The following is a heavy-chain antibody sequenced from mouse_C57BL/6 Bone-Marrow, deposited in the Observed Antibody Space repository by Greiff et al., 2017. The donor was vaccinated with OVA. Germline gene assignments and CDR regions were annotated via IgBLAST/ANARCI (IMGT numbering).Heavy chain of an antibody. Sequence: QVQLQQSGPGLVQPSQSLSITCTVSGFSLTSYGVHWVRQSPGKGLEWLGVIWSGGSTDYNAAFISRLSISKDNSKSQVFFKMNSLQADDTAIYYCARKRTANCFHYYAMDYWGQGTSVTVSS. V-gene: IGHV2-2*01. CDR1: GFSLTSYG. CDR2: IWSGGST. J-gene: IGHJ4*01. D-gene: IGHD1-2*01. CDR3: ARKRTANCFHYYAMDY.